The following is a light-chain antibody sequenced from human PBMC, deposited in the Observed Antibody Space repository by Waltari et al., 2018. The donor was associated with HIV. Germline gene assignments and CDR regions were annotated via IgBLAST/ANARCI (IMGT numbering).Light chain of an antibody. CDR2: DVS. V-gene: IGLV2-14*01. Sequence: QFALTQPASVSGSPGQSITISCTGTSSDVGDYNYVSWYQQHPGKAPKLIIYDVSNRPSGVSNRFSGSKSGNTASLTISGLQTEDEADYYCSSYTSSSTRVFGTGTKVTVL. CDR1: SSDVGDYNY. J-gene: IGLJ1*01. CDR3: SSYTSSSTRV.